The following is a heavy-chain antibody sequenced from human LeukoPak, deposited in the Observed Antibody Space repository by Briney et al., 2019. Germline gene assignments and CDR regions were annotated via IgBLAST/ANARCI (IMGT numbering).Heavy chain of an antibody. Sequence: HGESLKISCKGSGYSFTSYWIGWVRQMPGKGLEWMGIIYPGDSDTRYSPSFQGQVTISADKSISTAYLQWSSLKASDTAMYYCARLAVAGNWGYYYYMDVWGKGTTVTVSS. J-gene: IGHJ6*03. V-gene: IGHV5-51*01. CDR2: IYPGDSDT. CDR1: GYSFTSYW. CDR3: ARLAVAGNWGYYYYMDV. D-gene: IGHD6-19*01.